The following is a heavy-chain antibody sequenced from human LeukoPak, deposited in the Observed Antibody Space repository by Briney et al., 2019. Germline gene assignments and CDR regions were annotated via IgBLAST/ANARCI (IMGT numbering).Heavy chain of an antibody. D-gene: IGHD3-16*01. CDR1: GFNFSDSW. V-gene: IGHV3-7*01. Sequence: GSLRLSSAASGFNFSDSWMSWVRQAPGKGLEWVANMNQDGGEKDYVDSVKGRFTISRDNARKSLYLQMSSLRAEDTAVYYCATYTHWVAGDVWGQGTTVTVSS. CDR2: MNQDGGEK. CDR3: ATYTHWVAGDV. J-gene: IGHJ6*02.